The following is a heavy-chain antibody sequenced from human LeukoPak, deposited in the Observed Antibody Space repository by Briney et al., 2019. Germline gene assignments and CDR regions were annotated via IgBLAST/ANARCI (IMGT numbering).Heavy chain of an antibody. D-gene: IGHD3-10*01. Sequence: SETLSLTCTVSGGSISGHYWSWIRQTPGKGLEWIGHIHDSENTNYNPSLKSRVTISVDTSKNQFSLKVTSVAAADTAVYFCARDYGYYGSRTLNWFDPWGQGTLVTVSS. CDR2: IHDSENT. V-gene: IGHV4-59*11. CDR3: ARDYGYYGSRTLNWFDP. CDR1: GGSISGHY. J-gene: IGHJ5*02.